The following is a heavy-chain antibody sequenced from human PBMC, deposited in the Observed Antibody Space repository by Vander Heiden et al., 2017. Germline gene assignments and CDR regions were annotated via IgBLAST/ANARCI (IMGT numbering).Heavy chain of an antibody. CDR2: IGYDVNTK. Sequence: VQLVESGGGVVQTGRSLQRSCPAPGLTSKTYGIHWVRQAPGKGLEWLEIIGYDVNTKDYADSVKGRFTISIYNSKNTLYLEMSSLRVEDTAIYYCARAGSDIAVSGPFYFWGQGTLVTVSS. V-gene: IGHV3-33*01. D-gene: IGHD1-1*01. CDR3: ARAGSDIAVSGPFYF. J-gene: IGHJ4*02. CDR1: GLTSKTYG.